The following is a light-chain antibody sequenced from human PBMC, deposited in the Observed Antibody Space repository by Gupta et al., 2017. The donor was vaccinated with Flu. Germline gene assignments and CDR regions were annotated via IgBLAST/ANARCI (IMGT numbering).Light chain of an antibody. J-gene: IGKJ4*01. V-gene: IGKV1-5*03. CDR1: HGIDAW. Sequence: PSPLSASAGDRGTITCRASHGIDAWLAWYQQKPGKAPKLLIRQASSVDSGVPSSFSGSGSGTEFTLTISSLQPDDFAAYYCQQDKNSPLTFGRGTKVEIK. CDR3: QQDKNSPLT. CDR2: QAS.